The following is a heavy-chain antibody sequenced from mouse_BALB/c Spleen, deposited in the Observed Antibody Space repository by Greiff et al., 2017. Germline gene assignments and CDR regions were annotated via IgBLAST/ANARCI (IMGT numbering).Heavy chain of an antibody. Sequence: EVQREESGGGLVQPGGSRKLSCAASGFTFSSFGMHWVRQAPEKGLEWVAYISSGSSTIYYADTVKGRFTISRDNPKNTLFLQMTSRRSEDTAMYYCAREGTRANSYFDYWGQGTTLTVSA. J-gene: IGHJ2*01. D-gene: IGHD3-1*01. CDR1: GFTFSSFG. CDR2: ISSGSSTI. CDR3: AREGTRANSYFDY. V-gene: IGHV5-17*02.